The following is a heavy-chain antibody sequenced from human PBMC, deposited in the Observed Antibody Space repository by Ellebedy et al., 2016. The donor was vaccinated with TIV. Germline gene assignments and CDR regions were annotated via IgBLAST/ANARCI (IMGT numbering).Heavy chain of an antibody. V-gene: IGHV4-34*01. CDR1: AGSFSGNF. CDR2: ADHRGNT. Sequence: SETLSLTXAVYAGSFSGNFWSWIRKSPGKGLEWIGEADHRGNTKYNPTLRSQITISVDPSKNQFSLKLNSLTAADTARYFCARRSSVVTAGGFDDWGRGTSVTVSS. D-gene: IGHD1-26*01. J-gene: IGHJ1*01. CDR3: ARRSSVVTAGGFDD.